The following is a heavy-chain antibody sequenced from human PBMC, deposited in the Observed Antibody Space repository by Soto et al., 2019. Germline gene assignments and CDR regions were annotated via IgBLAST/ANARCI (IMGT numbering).Heavy chain of an antibody. J-gene: IGHJ6*02. CDR2: IYPGDSDT. D-gene: IGHD6-6*01. Sequence: EEPLKISYKVSGYSFTSYWIGWVRQMPGKGLEWMGIIYPGDSDTRYSPSFQGQVTISADKSISTAYLQWSSLKASDTAMYYCARHEAARQGYYYGMDVWGQGTTVTVSS. CDR1: GYSFTSYW. V-gene: IGHV5-51*01. CDR3: ARHEAARQGYYYGMDV.